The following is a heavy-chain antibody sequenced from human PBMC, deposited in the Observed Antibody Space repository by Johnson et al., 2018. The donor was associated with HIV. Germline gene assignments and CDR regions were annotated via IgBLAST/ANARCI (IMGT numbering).Heavy chain of an antibody. CDR2: IGTAGDT. J-gene: IGHJ3*02. Sequence: VQLVESGGGLVQPGGSLRLSCAASGFSSRSYDMHRVRQRTGKGLEWVSGIGTAGDTYYPASVKGRFTISRVNAKNSLYLQMNSLRVGDTAVYYCVAATGANGLDIWGQGTKVTVSS. V-gene: IGHV3-13*01. CDR1: GFSSRSYD. D-gene: IGHD1-26*01. CDR3: VAATGANGLDI.